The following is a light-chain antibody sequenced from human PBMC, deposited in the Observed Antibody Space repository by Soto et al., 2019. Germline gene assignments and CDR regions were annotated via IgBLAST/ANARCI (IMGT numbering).Light chain of an antibody. CDR1: QSVSSSY. V-gene: IGKV3-20*01. CDR2: GAS. J-gene: IGKJ1*01. Sequence: EILLTQSPDTLSSSPGESATVSCRASQSVSSSYLAWYQKKPGQPPRLLIYGASSRATGVPGRFSGSGSGTDFTLTITSXEPDDFAVYYCQQYGVSPRTFGQGTKVDIK. CDR3: QQYGVSPRT.